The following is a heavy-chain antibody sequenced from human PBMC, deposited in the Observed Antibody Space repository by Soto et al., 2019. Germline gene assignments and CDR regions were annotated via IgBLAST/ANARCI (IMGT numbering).Heavy chain of an antibody. Sequence: GGSLRLCCATSGFVFSSFWLSWVRQAPGKGLEWVAYITRSGATIYYSDSVKGRFTISRDNGKNSLFLQMNSLRDEDTAVYYCARVVVVIPPGYYYAMDVWGQGTTVTVSS. CDR2: ITRSGATI. D-gene: IGHD3-22*01. J-gene: IGHJ6*02. CDR1: GFVFSSFW. V-gene: IGHV3-48*02. CDR3: ARVVVVIPPGYYYAMDV.